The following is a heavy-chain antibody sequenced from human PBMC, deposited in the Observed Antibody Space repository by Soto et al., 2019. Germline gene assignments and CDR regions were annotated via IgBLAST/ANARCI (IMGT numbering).Heavy chain of an antibody. CDR1: GGSISSSSYY. CDR2: IYYSGST. Sequence: ASETLSLTCTVSGGSISSSSYYWGWIRQPPGKGLEWIGSIYYSGSTYYNPSLKGRVTISVDTSKNQFSLKLSSVTAADTAVKYCAAGYRSSWRGYYYYYYGRDVWGQGTTVTV. CDR3: AAGYRSSWRGYYYYYYGRDV. D-gene: IGHD6-13*01. J-gene: IGHJ6*02. V-gene: IGHV4-39*01.